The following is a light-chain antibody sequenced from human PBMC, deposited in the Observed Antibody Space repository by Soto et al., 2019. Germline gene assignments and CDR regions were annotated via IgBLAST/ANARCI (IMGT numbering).Light chain of an antibody. V-gene: IGKV3-20*01. Sequence: EIVLTQSPGTLSLSPWERATLSCRASQSVNSRYLAWYQQTPGQAPRLLMYEASTRATGIPDRFSGSGSGTDFTLAISRLEPEDVAVYYCQQYATSPRTFGQGTKVDIK. J-gene: IGKJ1*01. CDR2: EAS. CDR1: QSVNSRY. CDR3: QQYATSPRT.